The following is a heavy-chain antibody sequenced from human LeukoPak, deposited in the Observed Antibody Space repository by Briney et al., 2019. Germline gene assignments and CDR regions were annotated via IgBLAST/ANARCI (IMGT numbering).Heavy chain of an antibody. Sequence: SGGSLRLSCAASGFTFSSYAMHWVRQAPGKGLEWVAVISYDGSNKYYADSVKGRFTISRDNSKNTLYLQMNSLRAEDTAVYYCAREYYYDSAFDYWGQGTLVTVSS. D-gene: IGHD3-22*01. CDR2: ISYDGSNK. CDR1: GFTFSSYA. CDR3: AREYYYDSAFDY. J-gene: IGHJ4*02. V-gene: IGHV3-30*04.